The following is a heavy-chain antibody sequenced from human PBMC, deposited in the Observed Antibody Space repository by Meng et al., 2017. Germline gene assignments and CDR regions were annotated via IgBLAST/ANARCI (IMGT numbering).Heavy chain of an antibody. CDR2: AYYRSKWYH. D-gene: IGHD1-26*01. V-gene: IGHV6-1*01. J-gene: IGHJ4*02. CDR3: ARGSYSFDS. Sequence: LTQSLPAMVQPSQTLSLICAISGDSVSSNSAAWNWIRHSPSRGLEWLGRAYYRSKWYHDYAESVKSRISIDPDTSKNQFSLQLRSVTPEDSAVYYCARGSYSFDSWGQRTLVTVSS. CDR1: GDSVSSNSAA.